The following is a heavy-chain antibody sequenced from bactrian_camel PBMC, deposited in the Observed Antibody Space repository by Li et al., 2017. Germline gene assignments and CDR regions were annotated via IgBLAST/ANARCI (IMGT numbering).Heavy chain of an antibody. CDR3: AACGHYRTVYRL. CDR1: GFAFGSIT. V-gene: IGHV3S40*01. Sequence: VQLVESGGGLVQPGRSLRLSCAASGFAFGSITMNWVRQAPGKGLEWVSTIIESGRRAYYADSVKGRFTISKDKTKDTVYLQMTSLKTEDTAVYYCAACGHYRTVYRLWGQGTQVTVS. D-gene: IGHD2*01. J-gene: IGHJ4*01. CDR2: IIESGRRA.